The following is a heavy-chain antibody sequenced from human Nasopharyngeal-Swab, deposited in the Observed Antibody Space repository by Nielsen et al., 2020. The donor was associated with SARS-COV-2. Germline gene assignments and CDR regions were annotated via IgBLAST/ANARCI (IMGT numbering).Heavy chain of an antibody. CDR2: ISSSSSYI. D-gene: IGHD6-13*01. CDR3: ARDGGNSSSWYWYYYYYMDV. V-gene: IGHV3-21*01. Sequence: ETLSLTCAASGFTFSSYSMNWVRQAPGKGLEWVSSISSSSSYIYYADSVKGRFTISRDNAKNSLYLQMNSLRAEDTAVYYCARDGGNSSSWYWYYYYYMDVWGKGTTVTVSS. J-gene: IGHJ6*03. CDR1: GFTFSSYS.